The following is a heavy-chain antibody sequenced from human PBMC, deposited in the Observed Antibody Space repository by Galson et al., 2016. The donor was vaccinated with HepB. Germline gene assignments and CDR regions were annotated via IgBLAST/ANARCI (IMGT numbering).Heavy chain of an antibody. CDR3: AKGEYGYGFDY. J-gene: IGHJ4*02. V-gene: IGHV3-30*18. Sequence: SLRLSCAASGFTFRNYGMHWVRQAPGKGLEWVSVISEDGSRKYYADSVKGRFTISRDNSKNTMYLQLNSLRAEDTAIYHCAKGEYGYGFDYWGQGTLVTVSS. CDR1: GFTFRNYG. D-gene: IGHD5-18*01. CDR2: ISEDGSRK.